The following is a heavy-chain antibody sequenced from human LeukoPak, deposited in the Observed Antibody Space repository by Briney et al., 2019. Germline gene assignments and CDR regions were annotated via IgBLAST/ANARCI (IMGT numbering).Heavy chain of an antibody. D-gene: IGHD2-2*02. Sequence: GASVKVSCKASGYTFTGYYMHWVRQAPGQGLEWMGWINPNSGGTNYAQKFQGRVTMTRDTSISTAYMELSRLRPDDTAVYYCASPYCSSTSCYTSSYYYGMDVWGQGTTVTVSS. J-gene: IGHJ6*02. CDR2: INPNSGGT. V-gene: IGHV1-2*02. CDR1: GYTFTGYY. CDR3: ASPYCSSTSCYTSSYYYGMDV.